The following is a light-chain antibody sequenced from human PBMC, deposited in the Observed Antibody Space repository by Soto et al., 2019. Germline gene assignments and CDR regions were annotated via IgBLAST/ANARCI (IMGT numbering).Light chain of an antibody. V-gene: IGKV4-1*01. CDR3: QQYCSTPPS. J-gene: IGKJ4*02. CDR1: QSVLYTSNNKNY. CDR2: WAS. Sequence: DIVMTQSPDSLAVSLGERANINCKSSQSVLYTSNNKNYLAWYQQKPGQPPRQLIYWASTRESGVPDRFSRSGSGTDFTLTISSLQAEDVAVYYCQQYCSTPPSFGGGTKVEIK.